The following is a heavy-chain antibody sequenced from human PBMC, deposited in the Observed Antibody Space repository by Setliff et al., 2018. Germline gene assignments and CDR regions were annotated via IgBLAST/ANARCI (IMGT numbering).Heavy chain of an antibody. CDR2: INHTGST. V-gene: IGHV4-39*07. J-gene: IGHJ4*02. CDR1: GDSIRSSRYY. CDR3: ARDMGQPYYFES. Sequence: SETLSLTCTVSGDSIRSSRYYWGWIRQPPGKGLEWIGEINHTGSTYYNPSLKSRVTMSVDTSKRQFSLKLGSATAADTAVYYCARDMGQPYYFESWGLGTMVTVSS. D-gene: IGHD1-1*01.